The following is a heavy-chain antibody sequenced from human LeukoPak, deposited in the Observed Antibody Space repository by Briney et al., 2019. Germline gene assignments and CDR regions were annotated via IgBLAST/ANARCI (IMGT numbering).Heavy chain of an antibody. CDR3: AKGHSSQTYFDY. D-gene: IGHD6-6*01. CDR1: GFTVSSNY. J-gene: IGHJ4*02. Sequence: GGSLRLSCAASGFTVSSNYMSWVRQAPGKGLEWVSNISPSGRSTYYTDSVKGRYTISRDNSKNTLYLQMNSLRVEDTAVYYCAKGHSSQTYFDYWGQGTLVTVSS. V-gene: IGHV3-23*01. CDR2: ISPSGRST.